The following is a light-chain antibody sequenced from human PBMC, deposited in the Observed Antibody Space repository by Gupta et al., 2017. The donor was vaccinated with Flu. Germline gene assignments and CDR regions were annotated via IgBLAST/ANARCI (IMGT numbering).Light chain of an antibody. Sequence: QSALTQPRSVSGSPGQSVTISCNGTSSDVGGYNYVSWYQHHPGKAPIVISYEGSKRPSGVADRFSGSMSGNTASQTTSGLQAEDDADYYCCSYAGSFIWVFGGGTKLTVL. CDR3: CSYAGSFIWV. CDR2: EGS. CDR1: SSDVGGYNY. V-gene: IGLV2-11*01. J-gene: IGLJ3*02.